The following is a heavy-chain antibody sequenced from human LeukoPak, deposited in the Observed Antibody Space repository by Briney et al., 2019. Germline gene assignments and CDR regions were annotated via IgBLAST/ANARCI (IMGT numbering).Heavy chain of an antibody. J-gene: IGHJ6*03. CDR3: AKLPGSGNFFHYYYMDV. CDR1: GFTFSSYA. Sequence: PGGSLRLSCAASGFTFSSYAMTWVRQAPGKGLEWVSGITDSGGSTYYAESVKGRFTISRDNFKNTLYLQMNSLRAEDTAIYYCAKLPGSGNFFHYYYMDVWGKGTTVTVSS. V-gene: IGHV3-23*01. CDR2: ITDSGGST. D-gene: IGHD3-3*01.